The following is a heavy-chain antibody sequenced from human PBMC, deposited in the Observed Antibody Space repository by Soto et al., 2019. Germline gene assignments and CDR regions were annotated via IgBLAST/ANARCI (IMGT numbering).Heavy chain of an antibody. Sequence: VSCKASGGTFSSYAISWVRQAPGQGLEWMGGIIPIFGTANYAQKFQGRVTITADKSTSTAYMELSSLRSEDTAVYYCARDRLALRFLEWLSEFDPWGQGTLVTVSS. CDR1: GGTFSSYA. J-gene: IGHJ5*02. CDR2: IIPIFGTA. V-gene: IGHV1-69*06. CDR3: ARDRLALRFLEWLSEFDP. D-gene: IGHD3-3*01.